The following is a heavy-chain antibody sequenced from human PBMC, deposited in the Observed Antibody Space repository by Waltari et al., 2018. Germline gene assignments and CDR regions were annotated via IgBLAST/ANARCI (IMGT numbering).Heavy chain of an antibody. J-gene: IGHJ4*02. Sequence: EVQLVESGGGPVQPGGSLRLSCAASGFPFSTYNMNWVRQAPGKGLEWVSYISSDSSIMYYADSVKGRFTISRDNAKNSLYLHMNSLRAEDTAVYYCARDKSGLGYWGQGTLVTVSS. V-gene: IGHV3-48*01. CDR1: GFPFSTYN. D-gene: IGHD3-10*01. CDR3: ARDKSGLGY. CDR2: ISSDSSIM.